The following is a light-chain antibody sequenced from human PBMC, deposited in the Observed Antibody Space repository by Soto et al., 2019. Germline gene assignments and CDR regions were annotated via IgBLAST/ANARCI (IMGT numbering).Light chain of an antibody. CDR1: SHDVGGYNY. V-gene: IGLV2-14*03. CDR3: GSYTSSSTVV. CDR2: DVS. Sequence: QSALTQPASVSGSPGQSIAISCTGTSHDVGGYNYVSWYQHHPGKAPKLMIYDVSARPSGVSNRFSGSKSDNTASLTISGLQAEDEADYYCGSYTSSSTVVFGGGTKVTVL. J-gene: IGLJ2*01.